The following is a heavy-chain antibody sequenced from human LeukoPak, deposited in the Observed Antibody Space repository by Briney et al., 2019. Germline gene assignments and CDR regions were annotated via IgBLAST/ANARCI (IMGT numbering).Heavy chain of an antibody. CDR3: ARGPPRGKYYYMDV. Sequence: SGGSLRLSCAASGFTFSSFDTHWVRQPTGQGLEWVSTIGTASDTYYPGSVEGRFTLSRDNAKNSLYLQMNSLTAGDTAVYYCARGPPRGKYYYMDVWGKGTTVTVSS. D-gene: IGHD1-1*01. J-gene: IGHJ6*03. CDR1: GFTFSSFD. CDR2: IGTASDT. V-gene: IGHV3-13*01.